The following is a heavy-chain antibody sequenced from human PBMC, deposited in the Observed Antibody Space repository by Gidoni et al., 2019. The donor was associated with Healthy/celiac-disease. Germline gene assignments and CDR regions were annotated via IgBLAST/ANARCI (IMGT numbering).Heavy chain of an antibody. CDR2: ISSSSSYI. V-gene: IGHV3-21*01. J-gene: IGHJ4*02. Sequence: EVQLVESGGGLVKPGGSLRLSCAASGFTFSSYSMNWVRQAPGKGLEWVSSISSSSSYIYYADSVKGRFTISRDNAKNSLYLQMNSLRAEDTAVYYCAPTPISSGYYSGHFDYWGQGTLVTVSS. CDR3: APTPISSGYYSGHFDY. CDR1: GFTFSSYS. D-gene: IGHD3-22*01.